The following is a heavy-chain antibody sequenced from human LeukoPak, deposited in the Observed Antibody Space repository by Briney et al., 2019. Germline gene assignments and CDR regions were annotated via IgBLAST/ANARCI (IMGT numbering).Heavy chain of an antibody. Sequence: SQTLSLTCAISGDSVSASSTAWNWIRQSPSRGLEWLGRTYYQSKWYNDYAVSVQSRITINPDTSKNQFSLQLNPVTPEDTAVYYCARGTRSAFDYWGQGTLVTVSS. CDR1: GDSVSASSTA. D-gene: IGHD2-2*01. V-gene: IGHV6-1*01. CDR3: ARGTRSAFDY. J-gene: IGHJ4*02. CDR2: TYYQSKWYN.